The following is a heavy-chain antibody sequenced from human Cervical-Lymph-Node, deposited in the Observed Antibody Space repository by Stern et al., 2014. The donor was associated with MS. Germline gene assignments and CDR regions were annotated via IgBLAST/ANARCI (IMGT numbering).Heavy chain of an antibody. CDR1: GYTFTSYG. CDR3: ARDPRIAVAGTPLDY. CDR2: ISAYNGNT. D-gene: IGHD6-19*01. V-gene: IGHV1-18*01. J-gene: IGHJ4*02. Sequence: VQLVESGAEVKKPGASVKVSCKASGYTFTSYGISWVRQAPGQGLEWMGWISAYNGNTNYAQKLQGRVTMTTDTSTSTAYMELRSLRSDDTAVYYCARDPRIAVAGTPLDYWGQGTLVTVSS.